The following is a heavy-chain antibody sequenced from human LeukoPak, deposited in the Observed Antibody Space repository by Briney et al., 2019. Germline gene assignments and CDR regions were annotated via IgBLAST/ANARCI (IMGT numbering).Heavy chain of an antibody. CDR2: IYHSGGT. CDR1: GFTFSSYAM. D-gene: IGHD1-26*01. J-gene: IGHJ4*02. Sequence: GSLRLSCAASGFTFSSYAMSWVRQPPGKGLEWIGEIYHSGGTNYNPSLKSRVTISVDKSKNQFSLKLSSVTAADTAVYYCASMSGSYNYWGQGTLVTVSS. V-gene: IGHV4-4*02. CDR3: ASMSGSYNY.